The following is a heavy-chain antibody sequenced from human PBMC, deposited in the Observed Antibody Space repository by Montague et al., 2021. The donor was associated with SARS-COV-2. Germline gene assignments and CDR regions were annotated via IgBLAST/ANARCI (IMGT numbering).Heavy chain of an antibody. D-gene: IGHD4-17*01. Sequence: TLSLTCTVSGGSIRSGSYYWSWIRQPAGKGLEWIGRIYSSGSTNYNPSLKSRVTMSVDTSKNQFSLKVSSVTAADTAVYYCARDYGDYSYYYGLGVWGQGTTVTVSS. V-gene: IGHV4-61*02. J-gene: IGHJ6*02. CDR3: ARDYGDYSYYYGLGV. CDR1: GGSIRSGSYY. CDR2: IYSSGST.